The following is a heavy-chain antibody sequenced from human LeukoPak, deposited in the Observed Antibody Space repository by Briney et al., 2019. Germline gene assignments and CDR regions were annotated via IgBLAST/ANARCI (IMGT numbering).Heavy chain of an antibody. Sequence: PGGSLRLSCAASGFTFSSYAIHGVRQAPGKGLEYVSAISSNGGSTYYANSVKGRFTISRDNSKNTLYLQMGSLRAEDMAVYYCAREYTSYSGNAFDISGQGTMVTVSS. CDR3: AREYTSYSGNAFDI. J-gene: IGHJ3*02. CDR1: GFTFSSYA. D-gene: IGHD1-26*01. CDR2: ISSNGGST. V-gene: IGHV3-64*01.